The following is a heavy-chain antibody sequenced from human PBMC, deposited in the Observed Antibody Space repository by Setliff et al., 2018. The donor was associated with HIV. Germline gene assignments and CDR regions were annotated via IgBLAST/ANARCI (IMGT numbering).Heavy chain of an antibody. D-gene: IGHD1-26*01. CDR1: GDSVNDRSYF. CDR3: ARHRENGWFDP. Sequence: PSETLSLTCTVSGDSVNDRSYFWGWIRQPPGKGLEWIGYIYYSGSTYYNPSLKSRVTISVDTSKNQFSLKLSSVTAADTAVYYCARHRENGWFDPWGQGTLVTVSS. J-gene: IGHJ5*02. CDR2: IYYSGST. V-gene: IGHV4-31*03.